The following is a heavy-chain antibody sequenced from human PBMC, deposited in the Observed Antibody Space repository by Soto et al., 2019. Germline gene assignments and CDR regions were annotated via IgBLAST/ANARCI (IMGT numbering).Heavy chain of an antibody. J-gene: IGHJ6*02. V-gene: IGHV3-7*01. D-gene: IGHD6-19*01. CDR1: GFSFCSYW. CDR2: IKQDGSEK. Sequence: GPPGISGAASGFSFCSYWISWVRQAPGKGLAWVANIKQDGSEKYYVDSVKGRFTISRDNAKNSLYLQMNSLRAEDTAVYYCARDPGYSSGWYYYYYYYGMDVWGQRPTVTVSS. CDR3: ARDPGYSSGWYYYYYYYGMDV.